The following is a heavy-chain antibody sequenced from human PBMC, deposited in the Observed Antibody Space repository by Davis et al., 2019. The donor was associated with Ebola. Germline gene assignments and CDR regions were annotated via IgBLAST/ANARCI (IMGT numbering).Heavy chain of an antibody. J-gene: IGHJ4*02. CDR2: ISGSGGST. CDR1: GFTFSSYA. Sequence: GESLKISCAASGFTFSSYAMSWVRQAPGKGLEWVSAISGSGGSTYYADSVKGRFTISRDNSKNTLYLQMNSLRAEDTAVYYCAKVILGSGGPLGYWGQGTLVTVSS. V-gene: IGHV3-23*01. CDR3: AKVILGSGGPLGY. D-gene: IGHD6-19*01.